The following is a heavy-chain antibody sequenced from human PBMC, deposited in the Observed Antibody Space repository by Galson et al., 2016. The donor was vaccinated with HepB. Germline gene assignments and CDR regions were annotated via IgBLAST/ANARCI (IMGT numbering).Heavy chain of an antibody. Sequence: SVKVSCKASGYTFSEYYIHWVRQAPGQGPEWMGCIDPDTGDTNYARKFQGRVTLTRDTSISTAYMELSSLRSDDTAVYSCARPLYAVRSYDRFDFWGQGSLVTVSS. CDR3: ARPLYAVRSYDRFDF. CDR1: GYTFSEYY. V-gene: IGHV1-2*02. D-gene: IGHD3-16*01. J-gene: IGHJ4*02. CDR2: IDPDTGDT.